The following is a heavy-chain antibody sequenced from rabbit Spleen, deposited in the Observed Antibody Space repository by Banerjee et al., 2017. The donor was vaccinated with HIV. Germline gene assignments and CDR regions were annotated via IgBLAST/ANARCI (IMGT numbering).Heavy chain of an antibody. CDR3: ARNYVNAFDP. CDR1: GFSFSSNW. D-gene: IGHD1-1*01. V-gene: IGHV1S45*01. J-gene: IGHJ2*01. Sequence: QEQLVESGGGLVKPEGSLTLTCKASGFSFSSNWICWVRQAPGKGLEWIACIDTSYGDTDYANWPKGRFTISKTSSTTVTLQMTSLTAADTATYFCARNYVNAFDPWGQGTLVTVS. CDR2: IDTSYGDT.